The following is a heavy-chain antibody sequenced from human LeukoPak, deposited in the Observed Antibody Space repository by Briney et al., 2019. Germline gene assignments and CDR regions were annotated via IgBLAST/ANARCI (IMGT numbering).Heavy chain of an antibody. V-gene: IGHV3-30*18. Sequence: GGSLRLSCAASGFTFSSYGMHWVRQAPGKGLEWVAVISYDGSNKYYADSVKGRFTISRDNSKNTLYLQMNSLRAEDTAVYYRAKDGGYYDFWSGYIQYYGMDVWGQGTTVTVSS. CDR3: AKDGGYYDFWSGYIQYYGMDV. J-gene: IGHJ6*02. CDR1: GFTFSSYG. CDR2: ISYDGSNK. D-gene: IGHD3-3*01.